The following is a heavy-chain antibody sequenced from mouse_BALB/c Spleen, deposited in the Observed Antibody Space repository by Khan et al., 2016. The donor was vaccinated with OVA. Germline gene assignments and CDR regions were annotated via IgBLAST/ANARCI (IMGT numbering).Heavy chain of an antibody. CDR3: ARDRYDYFDY. CDR1: GYTFTDYS. V-gene: IGHV9-2-1*01. CDR2: INTETGEP. Sequence: QIQLVQSGPELKKPGETVKLSCKASGYTFTDYSMHWVKQAPGKGLKWMGWINTETGEPTYADDFKGRFAFSLETSASTAYLQINNLKNEDTATNFCARDRYDYFDYWGQGTTLTVSS. D-gene: IGHD2-14*01. J-gene: IGHJ2*01.